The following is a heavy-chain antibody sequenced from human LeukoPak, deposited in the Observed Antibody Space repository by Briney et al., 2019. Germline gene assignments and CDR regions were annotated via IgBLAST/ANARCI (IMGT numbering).Heavy chain of an antibody. V-gene: IGHV3-15*01. J-gene: IGHJ6*02. Sequence: GGSLRLSCAASGFTFSNAWMSWVRQAPGKGLEWVGRIKSKTDGGTTDYAAPVKGRFTISRDDSKNTLYLQMNSLKTEDTAVYYCTTDVNEAGATHYYYYYGMDVWGQGTTVTVSS. CDR1: GFTFSNAW. CDR2: IKSKTDGGTT. CDR3: TTDVNEAGATHYYYYYGMDV. D-gene: IGHD1-26*01.